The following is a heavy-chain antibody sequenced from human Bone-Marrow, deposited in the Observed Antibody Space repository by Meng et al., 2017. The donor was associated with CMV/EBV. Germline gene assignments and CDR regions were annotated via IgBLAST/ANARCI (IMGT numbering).Heavy chain of an antibody. CDR1: GDSVSSNSAA. CDR3: ARVEESYYYDSSGYSDY. Sequence: SQTLSLTCAIFGDSVSSNSAAWNWIRQSPSRGLEWLGRTYYKSIWYTDYAVSVRSRIAINADTSGNQFSLQLRYVTPDDTAVYYCARVEESYYYDSSGYSDYWGQGTLVTVSS. V-gene: IGHV6-1*01. D-gene: IGHD3-22*01. J-gene: IGHJ4*02. CDR2: TYYKSIWYT.